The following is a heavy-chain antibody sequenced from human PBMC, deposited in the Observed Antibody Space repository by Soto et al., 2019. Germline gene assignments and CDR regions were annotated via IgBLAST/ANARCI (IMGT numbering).Heavy chain of an antibody. J-gene: IGHJ4*02. Sequence: QVQLVQSGAEVKKPGASVKVSCKASGYTFTSYAMHWVRRAPGQRLEWMGWINAGNGNTKYSQKFQGRVTITRDTSARTAYMELSSLRSEDTAVYYCARSIVVVTAADYWGQGTLVTVSS. V-gene: IGHV1-3*01. D-gene: IGHD2-21*02. CDR2: INAGNGNT. CDR3: ARSIVVVTAADY. CDR1: GYTFTSYA.